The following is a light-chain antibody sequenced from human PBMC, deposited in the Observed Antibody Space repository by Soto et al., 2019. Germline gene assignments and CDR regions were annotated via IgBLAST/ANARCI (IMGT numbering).Light chain of an antibody. CDR1: QSLLHSSGYNY. J-gene: IGKJ3*01. V-gene: IGKV2-28*01. CDR2: LGS. CDR3: MQALQTPST. Sequence: DIVMTQSPLSLPVTPGEPASISCRSSQSLLHSSGYNYLDWYLQKPGQSPQLLIYLGSNRASGVPDRFSGRGSGTDSTLKISRVEAEDVGVYYCMQALQTPSTFGPGTKVDIK.